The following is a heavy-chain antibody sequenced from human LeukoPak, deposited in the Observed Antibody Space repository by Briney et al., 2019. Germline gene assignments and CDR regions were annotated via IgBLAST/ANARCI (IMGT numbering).Heavy chain of an antibody. CDR3: AKDGVSRQLAPSYYYGMDV. J-gene: IGHJ6*02. V-gene: IGHV3-23*01. Sequence: PGGSLRLSCAASGVTLSTYAMSWARQAPGKGLEWVSGISSSGSGDNTYYADSVKGRFTISRDSSKNTLYLQMDSLRAEDTAVYYCAKDGVSRQLAPSYYYGMDVWGQGTTVTVSS. CDR1: GVTLSTYA. D-gene: IGHD6-6*01. CDR2: ISSSGSGDNT.